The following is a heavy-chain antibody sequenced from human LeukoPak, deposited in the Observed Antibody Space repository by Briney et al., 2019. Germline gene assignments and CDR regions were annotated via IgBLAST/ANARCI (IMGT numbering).Heavy chain of an antibody. J-gene: IGHJ1*01. CDR3: ARVQQQLFLFSPFQH. V-gene: IGHV1-18*01. Sequence: AASVKVSCKASGYTFTSYGISWVRQAPGQGLEWMGWISAYNGNTNYAQKLQGRVTMTTDTSTSTAYMELRSLRSDDTAVYYCARVQQQLFLFSPFQHWGQGTLVTVSS. CDR1: GYTFTSYG. CDR2: ISAYNGNT. D-gene: IGHD6-13*01.